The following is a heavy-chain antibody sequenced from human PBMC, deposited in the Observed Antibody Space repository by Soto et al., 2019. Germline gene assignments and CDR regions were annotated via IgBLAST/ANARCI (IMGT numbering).Heavy chain of an antibody. CDR3: AKGRGMPDPGWADP. V-gene: IGHV3-30*18. Sequence: QVQLVESGGGVVQPGRSLRLSCAASGFTFSDYGMHWVRQAPGKGLEWVAVISYGGINNFYAASVRGRFTISRDDSKNTLYLQMNTLRVEDTAIYYCAKGRGMPDPGWADPWGQGTLVIVSS. D-gene: IGHD3-10*01. J-gene: IGHJ5*02. CDR2: ISYGGINN. CDR1: GFTFSDYG.